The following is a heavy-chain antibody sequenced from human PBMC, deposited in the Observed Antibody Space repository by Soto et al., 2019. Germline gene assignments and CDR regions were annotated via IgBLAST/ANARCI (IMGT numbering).Heavy chain of an antibody. CDR3: ARYDYIWWSYRRPQNAFDI. Sequence: SETLSLTCTVSGGSISNYYWSWIRQPPGKGLEWIGYFYYTGITNYNPSLKSRISMSVDTSKNQFSLKLSSVTAADTAVYYCARYDYIWWSYRRPQNAFDIWGKGTMVTVSS. D-gene: IGHD3-16*02. V-gene: IGHV4-59*08. CDR1: GGSISNYY. CDR2: FYYTGIT. J-gene: IGHJ3*02.